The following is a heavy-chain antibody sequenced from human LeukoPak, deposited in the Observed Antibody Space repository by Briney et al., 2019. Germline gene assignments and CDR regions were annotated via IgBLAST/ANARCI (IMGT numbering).Heavy chain of an antibody. CDR2: IKQDGSEK. V-gene: IGHV3-7*03. J-gene: IGHJ6*03. Sequence: GGPLRLSCAASGFTFSSYWMSWVRQAPGRGLEWVANIKQDGSEKYYVDSVKGRFTISRDNAKNSLYLQMNSLRAEDTAVYYCARVAAEVVGLPGAIGFGWLRRDYYYMDVWGKGTTVTVSS. CDR3: ARVAAEVVGLPGAIGFGWLRRDYYYMDV. CDR1: GFTFSSYW. D-gene: IGHD2-2*02.